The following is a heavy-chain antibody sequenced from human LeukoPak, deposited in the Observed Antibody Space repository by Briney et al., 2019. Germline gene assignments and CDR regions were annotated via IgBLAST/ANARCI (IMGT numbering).Heavy chain of an antibody. D-gene: IGHD1-26*01. CDR2: IYTSGST. Sequence: SETLSLTCTVSGGSISSYYWGWIRQPPGKGLEWIGYIYTSGSTNYNPSLKSRVTISVDTSKNQFSLKLSSVTAADTAVYYCARGGSYHGWFDPWGQGTLVTVSS. CDR1: GGSISSYY. CDR3: ARGGSYHGWFDP. J-gene: IGHJ5*02. V-gene: IGHV4-4*09.